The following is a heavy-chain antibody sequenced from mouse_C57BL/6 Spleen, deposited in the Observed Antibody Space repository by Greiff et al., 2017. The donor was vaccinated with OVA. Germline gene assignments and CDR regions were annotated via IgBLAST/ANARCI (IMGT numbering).Heavy chain of an antibody. CDR1: GYAFSSSW. J-gene: IGHJ4*01. CDR2: IYPGDGDT. CDR3: ARAITTVPYYAMDY. V-gene: IGHV1-82*01. D-gene: IGHD1-1*01. Sequence: VQLQESGPELVKPGASVKISCKASGYAFSSSWMNWVKQRPGKGLEWIGRIYPGDGDTNYNGKFKGKATLTADKSSSTAYMQLSSLTSEDSAVYFCARAITTVPYYAMDYWGQGTSVTVSS.